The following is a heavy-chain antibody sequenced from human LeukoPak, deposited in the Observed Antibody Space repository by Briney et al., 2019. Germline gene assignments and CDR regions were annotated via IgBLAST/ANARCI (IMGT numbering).Heavy chain of an antibody. CDR1: GFTFSSYA. Sequence: GGSLRLSCAASGFTFSSYAMSWVRQAPGKGLEWVSAISGSGGSTYYAGSVKGRFTISRDNSKNTLYLQMNSLRAEDTAVYYCAKDPLYQLLLFDYWGQGTLVTVSS. J-gene: IGHJ4*02. CDR3: AKDPLYQLLLFDY. CDR2: ISGSGGST. V-gene: IGHV3-23*01. D-gene: IGHD2-2*01.